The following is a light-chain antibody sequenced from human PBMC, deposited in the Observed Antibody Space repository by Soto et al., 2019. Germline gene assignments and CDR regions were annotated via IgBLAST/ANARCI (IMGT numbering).Light chain of an antibody. J-gene: IGLJ1*01. CDR1: SSNIGRNT. CDR2: RNN. CDR3: AAWDDSLTDYV. V-gene: IGLV1-44*01. Sequence: QSVLTQAPSASETPGHRVTISCSGGSSNIGRNTVNWYQQLPGTAPKLLIYRNNRRPSGVPDRFSGSKSGTSASLAISGLQSEDEADYYCAAWDDSLTDYVFGPGTKLTVL.